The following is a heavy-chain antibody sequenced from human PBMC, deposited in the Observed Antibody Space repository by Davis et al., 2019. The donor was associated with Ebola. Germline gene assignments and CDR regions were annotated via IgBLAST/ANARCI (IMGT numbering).Heavy chain of an antibody. Sequence: SETLSLTCAVSGGSISSFNWWTWVRQSSGKGLEWIGQVWPGGSTDYNPSLKSRVTISIDKSKNHFSLNLTSVTATDTAVYYCARDLNRRFDPWGQGTLVTVSS. J-gene: IGHJ5*02. D-gene: IGHD1-14*01. V-gene: IGHV4-4*02. CDR2: VWPGGST. CDR1: GGSISSFNW. CDR3: ARDLNRRFDP.